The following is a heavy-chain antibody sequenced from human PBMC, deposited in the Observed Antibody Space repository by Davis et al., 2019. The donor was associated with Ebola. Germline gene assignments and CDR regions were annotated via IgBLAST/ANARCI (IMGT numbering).Heavy chain of an antibody. CDR3: ARIIRVRTVPPASAVAGHAFDI. D-gene: IGHD6-19*01. J-gene: IGHJ3*02. Sequence: GESLKISCKGSGYSFTSYWISWVRQMPGKGLEWMGRIDPSDSYTNYSPSFQGHVTISADKSISTAYLQWSSLKASDTAMYYCARIIRVRTVPPASAVAGHAFDIWGQGTMVTVSS. V-gene: IGHV5-10-1*01. CDR2: IDPSDSYT. CDR1: GYSFTSYW.